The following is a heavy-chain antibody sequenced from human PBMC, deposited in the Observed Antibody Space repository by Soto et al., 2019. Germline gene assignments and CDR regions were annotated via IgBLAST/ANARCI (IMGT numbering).Heavy chain of an antibody. CDR3: AGDRGSGSYFPPLAYY. Sequence: ASVKVSCKASGYTFTSYGISWVRQAPGQGLEWMGWISAYNGNTNYAQKLQGGVTMTTDTSTSTAYMELRSLRSDDTAVYYCAGDRGSGSYFPPLAYYWGQGTLVTVSS. CDR2: ISAYNGNT. J-gene: IGHJ4*02. D-gene: IGHD1-26*01. V-gene: IGHV1-18*01. CDR1: GYTFTSYG.